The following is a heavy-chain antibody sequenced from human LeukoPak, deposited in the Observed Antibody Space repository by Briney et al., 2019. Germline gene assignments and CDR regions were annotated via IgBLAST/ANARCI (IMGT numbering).Heavy chain of an antibody. D-gene: IGHD1-26*01. Sequence: GGALRLSWAASGLTGSSFDMSWVRRTPGKGLEWVSGISGTGDNTLYADSVKGRFTISRDNSKNTLYLEMNSLRAEDTAIYYCAKMKGHPLPKYYMDVWGQGTTVTVSS. J-gene: IGHJ6*01. CDR3: AKMKGHPLPKYYMDV. CDR2: ISGTGDNT. V-gene: IGHV3-23*01. CDR1: GLTGSSFD.